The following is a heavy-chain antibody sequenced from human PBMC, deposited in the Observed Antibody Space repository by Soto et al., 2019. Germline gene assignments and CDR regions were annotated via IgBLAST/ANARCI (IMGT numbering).Heavy chain of an antibody. CDR1: GFTFGDYA. Sequence: SVGSLRLSCTASGFTFGDYAMSWVRQAPGKGLEWVGFIRSKAYGGTTEYAASVKGRFTISRDDSKSIAYLQMNSLKTEDTAVYYCTRSTYPRECGMDVWGQGTTVTVSS. CDR3: TRSTYPRECGMDV. D-gene: IGHD3-3*01. V-gene: IGHV3-49*04. J-gene: IGHJ6*02. CDR2: IRSKAYGGTT.